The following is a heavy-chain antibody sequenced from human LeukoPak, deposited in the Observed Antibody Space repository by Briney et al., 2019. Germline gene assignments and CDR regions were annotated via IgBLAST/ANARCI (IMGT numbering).Heavy chain of an antibody. CDR3: ASVWFGELLPPFDY. V-gene: IGHV3-30*04. Sequence: GGSLRLSCAASGFTFSSYAMHWVRQAPGKGLEWVAVISYDGSNKYYADSVKGRFTISRDNSKNTLYLQMNSLRAEDTAVYYCASVWFGELLPPFDYWGQGTLVTVSS. CDR1: GFTFSSYA. J-gene: IGHJ4*02. CDR2: ISYDGSNK. D-gene: IGHD3-10*01.